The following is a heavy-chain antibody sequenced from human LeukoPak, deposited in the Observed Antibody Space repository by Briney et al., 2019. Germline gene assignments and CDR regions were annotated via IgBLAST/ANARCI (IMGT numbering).Heavy chain of an antibody. J-gene: IGHJ6*02. CDR1: GGSISSYY. CDR3: ARSGYSSSWYESGPNYYYYYGMDV. Sequence: SETLSLTCTVSGGSISSYYWSWIRKPPGKGLEWIGYIYYSGSTNYNPSLKSRVTISVDTSKNQFSLKLSSVTAADTAVYYCARSGYSSSWYESGPNYYYYYGMDVWGQGTTVTVSS. CDR2: IYYSGST. V-gene: IGHV4-59*01. D-gene: IGHD6-13*01.